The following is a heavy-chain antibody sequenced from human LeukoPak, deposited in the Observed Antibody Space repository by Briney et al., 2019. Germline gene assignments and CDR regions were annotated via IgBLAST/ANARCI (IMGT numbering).Heavy chain of an antibody. CDR3: ARDAQNYYDSSGYPNWFDP. Sequence: SETLSLTCTVSGGSISSGGYYWSWIRQHPGKGLEWIGYIYYSGSTYYNPSLKSRVTISVGTSKNQFSLKLSSVTAADTAVYYCARDAQNYYDSSGYPNWFDPWGQGTLVTVSS. D-gene: IGHD3-22*01. CDR2: IYYSGST. CDR1: GGSISSGGYY. V-gene: IGHV4-31*03. J-gene: IGHJ5*02.